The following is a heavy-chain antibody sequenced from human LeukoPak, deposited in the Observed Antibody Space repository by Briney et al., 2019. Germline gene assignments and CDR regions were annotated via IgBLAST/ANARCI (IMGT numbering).Heavy chain of an antibody. Sequence: ASVKVSCKVSGYTLTVLSMHWVRQAPGKGLEWMGGFDPEDGETIYAEEFQGRVTMTEDTSIETAYMELSSLRSEDTAVYYCATSSGELLGREFDYWGQGTLVTVSS. D-gene: IGHD1-26*01. CDR3: ATSSGELLGREFDY. CDR2: FDPEDGET. V-gene: IGHV1-24*01. J-gene: IGHJ4*02. CDR1: GYTLTVLS.